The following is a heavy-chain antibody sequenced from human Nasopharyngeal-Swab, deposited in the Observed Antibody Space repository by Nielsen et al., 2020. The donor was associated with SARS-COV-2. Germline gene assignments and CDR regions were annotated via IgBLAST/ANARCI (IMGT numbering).Heavy chain of an antibody. CDR2: INHSGST. D-gene: IGHD6-19*01. V-gene: IGHV4-34*01. J-gene: IGHJ5*02. Sequence: SETLSLTCAVYGGSFRGYYWSWIRQPPGKGLEWIGEINHSGSTNYNPSLKSRVTISVDTSKNQFSLKLSSVTAADTAVYYCARIRQWLVNNWFDPWGQGTLVTVSS. CDR1: GGSFRGYY. CDR3: ARIRQWLVNNWFDP.